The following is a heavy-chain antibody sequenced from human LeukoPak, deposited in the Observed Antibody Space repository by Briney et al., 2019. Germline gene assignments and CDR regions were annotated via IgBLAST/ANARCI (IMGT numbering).Heavy chain of an antibody. CDR1: GFTFSSYA. J-gene: IGHJ6*02. CDR3: ARDHNSGYSYGTYYYYYGMDV. D-gene: IGHD5-18*01. Sequence: PGGSLRLSCAASGFTFSSYAMHWVRQAPGKGLEWVAVIWYDGIKNYHADSVKGRFTISRDNSKNTLYLQMNSLRAEDTAVYYCARDHNSGYSYGTYYYYYGMDVWGQGTTVTVSS. V-gene: IGHV3-33*01. CDR2: IWYDGIKN.